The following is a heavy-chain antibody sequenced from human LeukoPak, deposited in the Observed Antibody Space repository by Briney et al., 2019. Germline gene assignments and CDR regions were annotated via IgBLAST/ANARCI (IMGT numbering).Heavy chain of an antibody. D-gene: IGHD6-13*01. CDR3: ARGPGIAAAWGVDY. Sequence: SETLSLTCTVSGGSISSYYWSWIRQPPGKGLEWIGYIYYSGSTNYNPSLKSRVTISVDTSKNQFSLKLSSVTAADTAVYYCARGPGIAAAWGVDYWGQGTLVTVSS. CDR1: GGSISSYY. V-gene: IGHV4-59*08. J-gene: IGHJ4*02. CDR2: IYYSGST.